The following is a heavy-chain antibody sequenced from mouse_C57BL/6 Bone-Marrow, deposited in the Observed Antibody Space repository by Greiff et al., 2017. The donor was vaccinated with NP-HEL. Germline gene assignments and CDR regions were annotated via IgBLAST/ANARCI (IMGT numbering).Heavy chain of an antibody. V-gene: IGHV1-69*01. CDR3: ARTSPDYFDY. Sequence: QVQLQQPGAELVMPGASVKLSCKASGYTFTSYWMHWVKQRPGQGLEWIGEIDPSASYTNYNQKFKGKSTLHVDKSSSTAYMQLSSLTSEDSAVYYCARTSPDYFDYWGQGTTLTVSS. CDR2: IDPSASYT. CDR1: GYTFTSYW. J-gene: IGHJ2*01.